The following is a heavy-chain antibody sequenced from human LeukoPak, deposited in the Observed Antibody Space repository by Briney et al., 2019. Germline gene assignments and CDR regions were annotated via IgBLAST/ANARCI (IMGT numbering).Heavy chain of an antibody. CDR3: ARAQRYYDILTGYSYQHWFDP. Sequence: ASARVSCKASGYTFTSYGISWVRQAPGQGLEWMGWISAYNGNTNYAQKLQGRVTMTTDTSTSTAYMELRSLRSDDTAVYYCARAQRYYDILTGYSYQHWFDPWGQGTLVTVSS. J-gene: IGHJ5*02. V-gene: IGHV1-18*01. D-gene: IGHD3-9*01. CDR2: ISAYNGNT. CDR1: GYTFTSYG.